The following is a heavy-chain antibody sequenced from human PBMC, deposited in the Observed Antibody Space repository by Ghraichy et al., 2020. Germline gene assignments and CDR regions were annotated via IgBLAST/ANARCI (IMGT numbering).Heavy chain of an antibody. CDR1: GFSFSTYD. CDR2: VGALHDT. D-gene: IGHD5-12*01. Sequence: GGSLRLSCAASGFSFSTYDMHWVRQVTGKGLEWVSGVGALHDTYYPDSLKGRFTISRDNAQNSFYLQMNSLTAGDTAVYYCARAWLMKEPMAFDIWGQGTMVTVSS. V-gene: IGHV3-13*01. J-gene: IGHJ3*02. CDR3: ARAWLMKEPMAFDI.